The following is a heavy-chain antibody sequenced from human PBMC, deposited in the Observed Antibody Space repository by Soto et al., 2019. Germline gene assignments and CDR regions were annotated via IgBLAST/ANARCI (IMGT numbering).Heavy chain of an antibody. V-gene: IGHV1-18*01. Sequence: VQLVQSGAEVKNPGASVKVSCKASGYRFTNYGIGWVRQAPGQGLEWMGWINAYNGNTNYAQNLQGRVTLTTDTSTSTAYMDLRSLRSNDTAVYYCAMVDVYVTPSPQDVWGQGTTVTVSS. CDR3: AMVDVYVTPSPQDV. CDR2: INAYNGNT. CDR1: GYRFTNYG. D-gene: IGHD3-16*01. J-gene: IGHJ6*02.